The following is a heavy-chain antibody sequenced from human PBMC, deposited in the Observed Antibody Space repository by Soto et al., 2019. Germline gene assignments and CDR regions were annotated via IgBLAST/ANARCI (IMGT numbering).Heavy chain of an antibody. CDR2: IIPIFGTA. CDR1: GGTFSSYA. Sequence: QVQLVQSGAEVKKPGSSVKVSCKASGGTFSSYAISWVRQAPGQGLEWMGGIIPIFGTANYAQKFQGRVTITADESTSTAYMELSSLRSEDTAVYYCARAERGIAALDYYYGMDVWGQGTTSPSP. D-gene: IGHD6-6*01. V-gene: IGHV1-69*01. CDR3: ARAERGIAALDYYYGMDV. J-gene: IGHJ6*02.